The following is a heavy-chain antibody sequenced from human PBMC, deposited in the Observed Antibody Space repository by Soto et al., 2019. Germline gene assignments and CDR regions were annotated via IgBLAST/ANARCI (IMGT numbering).Heavy chain of an antibody. V-gene: IGHV4-30-2*01. CDR2: IYHSGST. Sequence: PSETLSLTCTVSGGSISSGGYYWSWIRQHPGKGLEWIGYIYHSGSTYYNPSLKSRVTISVDRSKNQFSLKLSSVTAADTAVYYCARGYGVDDAFDIWGQGTMVTVSS. CDR3: ARGYGVDDAFDI. J-gene: IGHJ3*02. D-gene: IGHD2-8*01. CDR1: GGSISSGGYY.